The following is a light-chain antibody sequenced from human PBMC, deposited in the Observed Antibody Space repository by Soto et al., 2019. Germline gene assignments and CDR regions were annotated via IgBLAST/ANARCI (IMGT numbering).Light chain of an antibody. CDR2: NND. CDR3: AAWDDSLSGRV. CDR1: GSNIGPNY. V-gene: IGLV1-47*02. J-gene: IGLJ3*02. Sequence: QTVVTQPPSASGTPGQRVTMSCSGSGSNIGPNYVYWFQQFPGTAPKLLIYNNDQRPSGVPDRFSGSKSGTSASLDISGLRSGDEADYYCAAWDDSLSGRVFGGGTKLTVL.